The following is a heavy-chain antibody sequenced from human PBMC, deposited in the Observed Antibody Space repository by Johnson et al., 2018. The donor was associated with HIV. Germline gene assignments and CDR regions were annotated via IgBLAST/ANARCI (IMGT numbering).Heavy chain of an antibody. CDR2: IRGSGGST. CDR3: AKVMITFGGTLSVNAFDI. Sequence: MLLVESGGGLVQPGGSLRLSCAASGFTFSSYAMSWVRQAPGTGLEWVSAIRGSGGSTYYADSVKGRFTISRDNAKNSLSLQMHSLRAEDTALYYCAKVMITFGGTLSVNAFDIWGQGTMVTVSS. D-gene: IGHD3-16*01. V-gene: IGHV3-23*04. J-gene: IGHJ3*02. CDR1: GFTFSSYA.